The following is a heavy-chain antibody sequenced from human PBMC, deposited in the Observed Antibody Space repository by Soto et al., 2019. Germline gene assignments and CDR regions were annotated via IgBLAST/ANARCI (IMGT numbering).Heavy chain of an antibody. CDR1: GDSISNYY. Sequence: SETLSLTCPVSGDSISNYYWSWIRQPPGKGLEWIGEIYYGGSTNYNPSLKSRVTISVDTSKNQFSLKLSSVTAADTAVYYCARGASGYSDSSGYYSPYYFDYWGQGTLVPSPQ. J-gene: IGHJ4*02. CDR2: IYYGGST. V-gene: IGHV4-59*12. CDR3: ARGASGYSDSSGYYSPYYFDY. D-gene: IGHD3-22*01.